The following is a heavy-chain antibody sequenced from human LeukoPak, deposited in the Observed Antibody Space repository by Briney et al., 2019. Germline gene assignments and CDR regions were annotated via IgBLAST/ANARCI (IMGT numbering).Heavy chain of an antibody. Sequence: PSETLSLTCAVYGGSFSGYYWSWIRQPPGKGLEWIGEINHSGSTNYNPSLKSRVTISVDTSKNQFSLKLSSVTAADTAVYYCASILDGMDVWGQGTTVSVSS. J-gene: IGHJ6*02. V-gene: IGHV4-34*01. CDR3: ASILDGMDV. CDR1: GGSFSGYY. CDR2: INHSGST.